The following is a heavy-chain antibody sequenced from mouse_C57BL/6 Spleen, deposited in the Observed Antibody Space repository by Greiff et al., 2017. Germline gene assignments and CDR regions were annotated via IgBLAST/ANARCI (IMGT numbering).Heavy chain of an antibody. CDR1: GYAFSSSW. CDR3: ATLDSSGLAWFAY. J-gene: IGHJ3*01. CDR2: IYPGDGDT. D-gene: IGHD3-2*02. V-gene: IGHV1-82*01. Sequence: VQLVESGPELVKPGASVKISCKASGYAFSSSWMNWVKQRPGKGLEWIGRIYPGDGDTNYNGKFKGKATLTADKSSSTAYMQLSSLTSEDSAVYFCATLDSSGLAWFAYWGQGTLVTVSA.